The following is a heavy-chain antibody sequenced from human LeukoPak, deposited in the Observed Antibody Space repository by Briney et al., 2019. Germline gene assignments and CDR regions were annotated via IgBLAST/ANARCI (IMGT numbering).Heavy chain of an antibody. CDR3: AKPPPRFLEWLFYFDY. Sequence: PGGSLRLSCAASGFTFSSYAMSWVCQAPGKGLEWVSAISGSGGSTYYADSVKGRFTISRDNSKNTLYLQMNSLRAEDTAVYYCAKPPPRFLEWLFYFDYWGQGTLVTVSS. D-gene: IGHD3-3*01. J-gene: IGHJ4*02. CDR1: GFTFSSYA. V-gene: IGHV3-23*01. CDR2: ISGSGGST.